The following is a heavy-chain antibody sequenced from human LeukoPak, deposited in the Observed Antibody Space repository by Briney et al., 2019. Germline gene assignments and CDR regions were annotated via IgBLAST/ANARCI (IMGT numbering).Heavy chain of an antibody. V-gene: IGHV3-48*03. CDR1: GFTFSSYE. J-gene: IGHJ4*02. CDR3: ARAGLRSALDY. Sequence: GGSLRLSCAASGFTFSSYEMNWVRQAPGKGLEWVSYISSSGSTIYYADSVKGRFTISRDNSKNTLYLQMNSLRAEDTAVYYCARAGLRSALDYWGQGTLVTVSS. CDR2: ISSSGSTI. D-gene: IGHD2-15*01.